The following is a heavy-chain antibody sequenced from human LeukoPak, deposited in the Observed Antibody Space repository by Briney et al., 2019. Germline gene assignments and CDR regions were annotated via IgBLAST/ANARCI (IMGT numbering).Heavy chain of an antibody. CDR1: GGSFSGYY. CDR2: INHSGST. CDR3: ARGRIAAH. J-gene: IGHJ1*01. Sequence: SETLSLTCAVYGGSFSGYYWSWIRQPPGKGLEWIGEINHSGSTNYNPSLKSRVTISVDTSKNQFSLKLSSVTAADTAAYYCARGRIAAHWGQGTLVTVSS. D-gene: IGHD6-13*01. V-gene: IGHV4-34*01.